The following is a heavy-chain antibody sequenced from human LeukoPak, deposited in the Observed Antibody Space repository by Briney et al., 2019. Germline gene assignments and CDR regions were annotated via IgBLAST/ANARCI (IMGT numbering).Heavy chain of an antibody. CDR3: ARDFPVWGNGIGGPFDY. D-gene: IGHD3-16*01. V-gene: IGHV4-59*12. J-gene: IGHJ4*02. CDR1: GGSISSYY. Sequence: SETLSLTCTVSGGSISSYYWSWIRQPPGKGLEWIGYIYYSGSTNYNPSLKSRVTISVDTSKNQFSLNLFSVTAADTAVYYCARDFPVWGNGIGGPFDYWGQGTLVTVSS. CDR2: IYYSGST.